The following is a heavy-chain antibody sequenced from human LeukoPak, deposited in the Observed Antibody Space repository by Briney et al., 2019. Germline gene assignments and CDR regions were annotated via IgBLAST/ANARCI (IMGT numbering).Heavy chain of an antibody. D-gene: IGHD6-13*01. V-gene: IGHV1-69*13. CDR2: IIPIFVTA. CDR3: ARGGWSGDSSSWFPSWFDP. CDR1: GGTFSSYA. J-gene: IGHJ5*02. Sequence: ASVKVSCKASGGTFSSYAISWVRQAPGQGLEWMGGIIPIFVTANYAQKFQGRVTITADESTSTAYMKLSSLRSEDTAVYYCARGGWSGDSSSWFPSWFDPWGQGTLVTVSS.